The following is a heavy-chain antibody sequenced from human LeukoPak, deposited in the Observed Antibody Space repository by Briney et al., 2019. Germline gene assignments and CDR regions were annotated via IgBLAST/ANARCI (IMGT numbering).Heavy chain of an antibody. V-gene: IGHV3-23*01. CDR1: GFTFSSYA. D-gene: IGHD6-19*01. Sequence: PGGSLRLSCAASGFTFSSYAMSWVRQAPGKGLEWVSAISGSGGSTYYADSVKGRFTISRDNFKNTLYLQMNSLRAEDTAVYYCAKDPSFGSGWLSDEYFQHWGQGTLVTVSS. CDR2: ISGSGGST. CDR3: AKDPSFGSGWLSDEYFQH. J-gene: IGHJ1*01.